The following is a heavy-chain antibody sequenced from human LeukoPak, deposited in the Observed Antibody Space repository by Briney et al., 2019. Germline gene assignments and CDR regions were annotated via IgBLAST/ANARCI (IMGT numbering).Heavy chain of an antibody. J-gene: IGHJ4*02. V-gene: IGHV3-48*04. CDR3: ARKYCSTTSCLFDN. D-gene: IGHD2-2*01. Sequence: GGSLRLSCAASGFTFSTYSMNWVRQAPGKGLEWVSYITSSSSTIYYADSVKGRFTISRDNAKNSLYLQMNSLRVEDTAVYYCARKYCSTTSCLFDNWGQGTLVTVSS. CDR1: GFTFSTYS. CDR2: ITSSSSTI.